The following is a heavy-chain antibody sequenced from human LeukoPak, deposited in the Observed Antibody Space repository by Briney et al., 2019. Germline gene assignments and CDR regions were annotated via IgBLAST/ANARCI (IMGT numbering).Heavy chain of an antibody. Sequence: GGSLRLSCAASGFTFSSYAMSWVRQTPGKGLEWVSGISGSDGSTYYADSVKGRFTISRDNSKNTLYLQMNSLKVEDTAVYYCANSRRGRGVDYWGQGTLVTVSS. D-gene: IGHD3-16*01. CDR3: ANSRRGRGVDY. CDR1: GFTFSSYA. CDR2: ISGSDGST. J-gene: IGHJ4*02. V-gene: IGHV3-23*01.